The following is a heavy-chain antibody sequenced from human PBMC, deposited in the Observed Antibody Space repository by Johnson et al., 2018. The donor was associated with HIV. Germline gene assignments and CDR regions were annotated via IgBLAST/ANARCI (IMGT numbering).Heavy chain of an antibody. Sequence: QMQLVESGGGVVQPGRSLRLSCAASGFAFSSYGMHWVRQAPGKGLEWVAFIRYDGSNKYYADSVKGRFTISRDNSKNTLYLQMNSLRAEDTAVYYCAKDRVGATSPQAQNAFDIWGQGTMVTVSS. D-gene: IGHD1-26*01. CDR1: GFAFSSYG. V-gene: IGHV3-30*02. CDR3: AKDRVGATSPQAQNAFDI. CDR2: IRYDGSNK. J-gene: IGHJ3*02.